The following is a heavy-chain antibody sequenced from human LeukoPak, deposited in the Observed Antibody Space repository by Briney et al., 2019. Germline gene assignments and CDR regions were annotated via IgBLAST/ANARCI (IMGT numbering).Heavy chain of an antibody. CDR3: ATESYGSGRN. V-gene: IGHV5-51*01. J-gene: IGHJ4*02. CDR1: GYIFTNSW. CDR2: IFPGNSDT. D-gene: IGHD3-10*01. Sequence: GEFLKISCKGSGYIFTNSWIGWVRQMPGKGLEWMGIIFPGNSDTRYSPSFQGQVTISADKSISTAYLQWSSLKASDTAMYYCATESYGSGRNWGQGTLVTVSS.